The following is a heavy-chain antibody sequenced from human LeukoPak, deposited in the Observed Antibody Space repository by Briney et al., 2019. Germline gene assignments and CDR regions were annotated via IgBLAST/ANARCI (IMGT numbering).Heavy chain of an antibody. CDR2: IWYDGSDK. V-gene: IGHV3-33*01. J-gene: IGHJ2*01. Sequence: PGGSLRLSCAVSGFTFRNYGINWVRQPPDKGLEWVAVIWYDGSDKYYAESVKGRFTISSDNSKNTVFLQMDSLRAEYTAVYYCAMDPNHDLWGRGTLVTVSS. CDR3: AMDPNHDL. D-gene: IGHD2-2*03. CDR1: GFTFRNYG.